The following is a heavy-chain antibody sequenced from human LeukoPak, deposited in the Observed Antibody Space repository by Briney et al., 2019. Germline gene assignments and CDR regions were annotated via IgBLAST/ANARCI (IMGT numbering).Heavy chain of an antibody. V-gene: IGHV4-59*02. J-gene: IGHJ1*01. CDR3: ARGGWYPESFQH. D-gene: IGHD6-19*01. CDR1: GGSVTSYY. Sequence: SETLSLTCTVSGGSVTSYYWSWIRQPPGKGLEWIGYIHYSGSTKSNPSLMSRVTISVDTSKNQFSLKLSSVTAADTAVYYCARGGWYPESFQHWGQGALVTVSS. CDR2: IHYSGST.